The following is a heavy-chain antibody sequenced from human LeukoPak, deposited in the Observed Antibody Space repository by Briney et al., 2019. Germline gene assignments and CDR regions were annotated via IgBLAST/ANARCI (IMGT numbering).Heavy chain of an antibody. CDR3: ARESNILTNFDY. V-gene: IGHV3-23*01. J-gene: IGHJ4*02. CDR1: GFTFNTYA. D-gene: IGHD3-9*01. CDR2: LTGSGGST. Sequence: PGGSLRLSCAASGFTFNTYAMAWVRQAPGKGLKWVSTLTGSGGSTYYADSVKGRFTVSRDNSKNTLYLQMNSLRAEDTAVFYCARESNILTNFDYWGQGTLVTVSS.